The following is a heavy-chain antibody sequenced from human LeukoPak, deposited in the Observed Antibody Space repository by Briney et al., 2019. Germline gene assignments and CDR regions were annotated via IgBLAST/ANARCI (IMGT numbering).Heavy chain of an antibody. J-gene: IGHJ4*02. Sequence: ASVKVSCKASGFTFTNYGIIWLRQAPGQGLEWMGWINPNSGGTNYAQKFQGRVTMTRDTSISTAYMELSRLRSDDTAVYYCAPTHSGTSWSYFDYWGQGTLVTVSS. CDR2: INPNSGGT. CDR1: GFTFTNYG. D-gene: IGHD6-13*01. V-gene: IGHV1-2*02. CDR3: APTHSGTSWSYFDY.